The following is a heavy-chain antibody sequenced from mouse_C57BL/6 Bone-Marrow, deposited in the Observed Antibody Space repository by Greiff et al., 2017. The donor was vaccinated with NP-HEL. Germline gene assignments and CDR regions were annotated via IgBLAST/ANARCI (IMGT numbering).Heavy chain of an antibody. Sequence: VQLQQSGAELVRPGTSVKMSCKASGYTFTNYWIGWAKQRPGHGLEWIGDIYPGGGYTNYNEKFKGKATLTADKSSSTAYMQFSSLTSEDSAIYYCARLPTVVGPYFDYWGQGTTLTVSS. CDR2: IYPGGGYT. J-gene: IGHJ2*01. CDR1: GYTFTNYW. D-gene: IGHD1-1*01. CDR3: ARLPTVVGPYFDY. V-gene: IGHV1-63*01.